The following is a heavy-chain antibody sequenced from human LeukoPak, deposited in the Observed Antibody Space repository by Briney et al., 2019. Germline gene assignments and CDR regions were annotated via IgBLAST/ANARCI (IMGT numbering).Heavy chain of an antibody. CDR1: GGSIGSYY. V-gene: IGHV4-59*01. J-gene: IGHJ3*02. CDR3: ARDFGYDRTFDI. Sequence: PSETLSLTCTVSGGSIGSYYWSWIRQPPGKGLEWIGYIYYSGSTNYNPSLKSRVTISVDTSKNQFSLKLSSVTAADTAVYYCARDFGYDRTFDIWGQGTMVTVSS. CDR2: IYYSGST. D-gene: IGHD3-22*01.